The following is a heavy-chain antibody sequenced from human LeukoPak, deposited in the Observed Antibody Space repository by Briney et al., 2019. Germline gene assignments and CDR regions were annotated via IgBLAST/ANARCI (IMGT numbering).Heavy chain of an antibody. CDR2: INHSGST. CDR1: GGSFSGYY. J-gene: IGHJ4*02. CDR3: ARGGSGSYYSPSPPDY. D-gene: IGHD1-26*01. Sequence: SETLSLTCAVYGGSFSGYYWSWIRQPPGKGLEWIGEINHSGSTNYNPSLKSRVTISVDTSKNQYSLKLSSVTAADTAVYYCARGGSGSYYSPSPPDYWGQGTLVTVSS. V-gene: IGHV4-34*01.